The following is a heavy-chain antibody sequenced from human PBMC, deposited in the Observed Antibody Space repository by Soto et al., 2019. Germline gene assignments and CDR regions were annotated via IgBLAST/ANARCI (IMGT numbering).Heavy chain of an antibody. CDR2: IDYSGTA. D-gene: IGHD1-26*01. V-gene: IGHV4-39*01. Sequence: SETLSLTCTVSYGSISVSNVFWGWVRQPQGKGLEWIGNIDYSGTAYFHPSLGTRVTFPVDTSKNQFSLTLYSVTAADTSVYYCASTTCRHLDFWGQGILVTVSS. CDR1: YGSISVSNVF. CDR3: ASTTCRHLDF. J-gene: IGHJ4*02.